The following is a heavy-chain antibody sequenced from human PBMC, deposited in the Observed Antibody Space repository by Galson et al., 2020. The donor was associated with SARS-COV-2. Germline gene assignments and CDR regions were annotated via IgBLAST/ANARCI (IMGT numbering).Heavy chain of an antibody. CDR2: IGGSGSTI. CDR1: GFTFSYSE. J-gene: IGHJ4*02. CDR3: ARVSGHSSGWNNFDY. V-gene: IGHV3-48*03. Sequence: GESLKISCAASGFTFSYSEMNWVRQAPGKGLEWVSYIGGSGSTIYYADSVKGRFTISRDNAQNLLYLQMNNLRADDTAIYYCARVSGHSSGWNNFDYWGQGTLVTVSS. D-gene: IGHD6-19*01.